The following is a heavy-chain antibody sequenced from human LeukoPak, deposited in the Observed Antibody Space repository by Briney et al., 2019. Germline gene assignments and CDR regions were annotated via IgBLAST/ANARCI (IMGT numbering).Heavy chain of an antibody. Sequence: GGSLRLSCAASGFTFSSYAMSWVRQAPGKGLEWVSAISGSGGSTYYVDSVKGRFTISRDNSKNTLYLQMNSLRAEDTAVYYCAKSSDYYGSGSPSGYMDVWGKGTTVTVSS. CDR3: AKSSDYYGSGSPSGYMDV. CDR1: GFTFSSYA. CDR2: ISGSGGST. V-gene: IGHV3-23*01. J-gene: IGHJ6*03. D-gene: IGHD3-10*01.